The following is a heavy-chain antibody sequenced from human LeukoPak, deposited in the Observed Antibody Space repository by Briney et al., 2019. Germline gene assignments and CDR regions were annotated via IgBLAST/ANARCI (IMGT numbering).Heavy chain of an antibody. Sequence: GASVKVSCKASGYTFAGYFIHWVRQAPGQGLEWMGRINPNSGDTEYAPKFQGWVTMTRDTSISTAYVEVRRLISDDTAVYYCERDLASTSNWEFDFWGQRTLVIVPS. CDR2: INPNSGDT. V-gene: IGHV1-2*04. J-gene: IGHJ4*02. CDR1: GYTFAGYF. D-gene: IGHD1-26*01. CDR3: ERDLASTSNWEFDF.